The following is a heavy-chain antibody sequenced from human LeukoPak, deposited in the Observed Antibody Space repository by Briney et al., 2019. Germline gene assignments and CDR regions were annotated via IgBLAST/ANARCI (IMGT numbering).Heavy chain of an antibody. V-gene: IGHV5-51*01. CDR1: GYSFTSYW. CDR3: ARRHKFSSSSPHMDV. CDR2: IYPGDSDT. D-gene: IGHD6-6*01. J-gene: IGHJ6*03. Sequence: GESLKTSCKGSGYSFTSYWIGWVRQMHGKGLEWMGIIYPGDSDTRYSPSFQGQVTISVDKSISTAYLQWSSLKASDTAMYYCARRHKFSSSSPHMDVWGKGTTVTVSS.